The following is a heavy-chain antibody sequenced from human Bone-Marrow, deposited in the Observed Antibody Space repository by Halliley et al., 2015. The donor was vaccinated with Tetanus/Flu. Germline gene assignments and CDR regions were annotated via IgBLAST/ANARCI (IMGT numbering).Heavy chain of an antibody. CDR2: VSNDGGRT. CDR3: AKRASDSAGYYFEK. V-gene: IGHV3-30*18. D-gene: IGHD3-22*01. J-gene: IGHJ4*02. CDR1: GFIFGNYG. Sequence: SLRLSCAGSGFIFGNYGMHWVRQAPGKGLEWVAVVSNDGGRTHYADSVKGRFTISRDNSKNTMSLQMDSLRVEDTAVYYCAKRASDSAGYYFEKWGQGTLVTVSS.